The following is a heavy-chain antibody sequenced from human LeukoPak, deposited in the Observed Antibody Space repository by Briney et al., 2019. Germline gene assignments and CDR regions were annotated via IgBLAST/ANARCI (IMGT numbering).Heavy chain of an antibody. CDR3: ARGGFVPATRSFDY. CDR2: IYSGGST. J-gene: IGHJ4*02. CDR1: GFTVSSDY. D-gene: IGHD2-21*02. V-gene: IGHV3-66*01. Sequence: GESLRLSCSASGFTVSSDYMSWVRQAPGKGLEWLSVIYSGGSTYYADSVKGRFTISRDNSKNTVYLQMNTLRVEDTAVYYCARGGFVPATRSFDYWGQGTLVTVSS.